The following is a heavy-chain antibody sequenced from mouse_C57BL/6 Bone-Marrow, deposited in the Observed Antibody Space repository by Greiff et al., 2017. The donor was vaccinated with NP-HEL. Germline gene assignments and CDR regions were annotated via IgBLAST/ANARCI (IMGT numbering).Heavy chain of an antibody. J-gene: IGHJ3*01. V-gene: IGHV1-81*01. CDR1: GYTFTSYG. Sequence: QVHVKQSGAELARPGASVKLSCKASGYTFTSYGISWVKQRTGQGLEWIGEIYPRSGNTYYNEKFKGKATLTADKSSSTAYMELRSLTSEDSAVYFCAIDGYYPWFAYWGQGTLVTVSA. CDR2: IYPRSGNT. D-gene: IGHD2-3*01. CDR3: AIDGYYPWFAY.